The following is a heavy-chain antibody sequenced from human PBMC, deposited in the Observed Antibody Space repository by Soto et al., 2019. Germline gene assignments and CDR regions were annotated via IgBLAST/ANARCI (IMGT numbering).Heavy chain of an antibody. V-gene: IGHV5-10-1*01. CDR1: VYSFTSYW. D-gene: IGHD3-9*01. Sequence: GESLKIACKGSVYSFTSYWISWVRQMPGKGLEWMGRIDPSDSYTNYSPSFQGHVTISADKSISTAYLQWSSLKASDTAMYYCASSNYDILTGYSFDYWGQGTLVTVSS. J-gene: IGHJ4*02. CDR2: IDPSDSYT. CDR3: ASSNYDILTGYSFDY.